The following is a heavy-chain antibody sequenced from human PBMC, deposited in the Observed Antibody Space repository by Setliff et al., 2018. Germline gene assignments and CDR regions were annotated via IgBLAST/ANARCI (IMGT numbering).Heavy chain of an antibody. CDR3: ARMSGFQYMDV. CDR2: MYSDGST. CDR1: GGSVSSRSFY. D-gene: IGHD3-3*01. Sequence: SETLSLTCTVSGGSVSSRSFYWSWIRQPAGKPLEWIGRMYSDGSTIYNPSLKSRVTISLDTSKNQFSLSLSSVTAADTAVYYCARMSGFQYMDVWGKGTTVTVSS. V-gene: IGHV4-61*02. J-gene: IGHJ6*03.